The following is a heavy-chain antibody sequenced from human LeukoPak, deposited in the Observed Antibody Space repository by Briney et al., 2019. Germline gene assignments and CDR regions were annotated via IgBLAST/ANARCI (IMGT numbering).Heavy chain of an antibody. J-gene: IGHJ5*02. D-gene: IGHD5-12*01. CDR3: ARESGDSDFGYWFDP. CDR1: GYTFTNYA. V-gene: IGHV7-4-1*02. CDR2: INTNTGNP. Sequence: VASVKVSCKASGYTFTNYAINWVRQAPGQGLEWMGWINTNTGNPTYAQGFTGRFVFSLGTSVRTAYLQISSLKAEDTAVYYCARESGDSDFGYWFDPWGQGTLVTVSS.